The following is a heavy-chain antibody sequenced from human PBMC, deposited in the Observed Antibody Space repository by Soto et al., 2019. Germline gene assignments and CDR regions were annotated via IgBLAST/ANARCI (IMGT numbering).Heavy chain of an antibody. Sequence: RASVKVSCKGSGYGFTTYGITWVRQAPGQGLEWMAWISAHNGNTNYAQKLQGRVTVTRDTSTSTAYMELRSLRSDDTAVYYCARTRLSWYPFDYWGQGTLVTVSS. CDR3: ARTRLSWYPFDY. V-gene: IGHV1-18*01. CDR1: GYGFTTYG. CDR2: ISAHNGNT. D-gene: IGHD6-13*01. J-gene: IGHJ4*02.